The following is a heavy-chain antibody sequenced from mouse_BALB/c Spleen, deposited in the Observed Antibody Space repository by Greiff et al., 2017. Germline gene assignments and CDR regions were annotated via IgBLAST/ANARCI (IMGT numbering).Heavy chain of an antibody. D-gene: IGHD5-1*01. CDR1: GFTFTDYY. CDR2: IRNKANGYTT. Sequence: EVKVVESGGGLVQPGGSLRLSCATSGFTFTDYYMSWVRQPPGKALEWLGFIRNKANGYTTEYSASVKGRFTISRDNSQSILYLQMNTLRAEDSATYYCARDDLRHYFDYWGQGTTLTVSS. J-gene: IGHJ2*01. CDR3: ARDDLRHYFDY. V-gene: IGHV7-3*02.